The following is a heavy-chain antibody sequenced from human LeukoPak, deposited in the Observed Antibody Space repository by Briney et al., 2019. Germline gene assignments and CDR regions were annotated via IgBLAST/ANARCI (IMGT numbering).Heavy chain of an antibody. CDR1: GFTFSSYG. D-gene: IGHD1-26*01. V-gene: IGHV3-21*01. Sequence: GRSLRLSCAASGFTFSSYGMHWVRQAPGKGLEWVSSISSSSSYIYYAGSVKGRFTISRDNAKNSLYLQMNSLRAEDTAVYYCARALPSPLYSGSYADAFDIWGQGTMVTVSS. CDR2: ISSSSSYI. CDR3: ARALPSPLYSGSYADAFDI. J-gene: IGHJ3*02.